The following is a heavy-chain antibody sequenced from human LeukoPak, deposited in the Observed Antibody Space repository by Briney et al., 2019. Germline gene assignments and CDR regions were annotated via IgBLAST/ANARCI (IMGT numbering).Heavy chain of an antibody. CDR3: ARDREVTRDGVDY. Sequence: GGSLRLSCAASGFTFSSYAMSWVRQAPGKGLEWVSVISGSDGSTYYADSVKGRFTISRDNAKNSLYLQMNSLRDEDTAVYYCARDREVTRDGVDYWGQGTLVTVSS. J-gene: IGHJ4*02. V-gene: IGHV3-23*01. CDR1: GFTFSSYA. CDR2: ISGSDGST. D-gene: IGHD4-11*01.